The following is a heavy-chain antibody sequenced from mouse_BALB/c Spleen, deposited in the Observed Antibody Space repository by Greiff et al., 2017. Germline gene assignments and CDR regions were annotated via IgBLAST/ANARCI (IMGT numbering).Heavy chain of an antibody. D-gene: IGHD2-3*01. J-gene: IGHJ4*01. V-gene: IGHV10-1*02. CDR2: IRSKSNNYAT. Sequence: EVKLVESGGGLVQPKGSLKLSCAASGFTFNTYAMNWVRQAPGKGLEWVARIRSKSNNYATYYADSVKDRFTISRDDSQSMLYLQMNNLKTEDTAMYYCVRLYDGYYGDAMDYWGQGTSVTVSS. CDR1: GFTFNTYA. CDR3: VRLYDGYYGDAMDY.